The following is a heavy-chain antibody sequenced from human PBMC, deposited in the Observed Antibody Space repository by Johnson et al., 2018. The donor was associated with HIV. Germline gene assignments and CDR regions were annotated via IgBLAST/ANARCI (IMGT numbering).Heavy chain of an antibody. D-gene: IGHD3-22*01. CDR1: GFTFSSYG. V-gene: IGHV3-30*18. J-gene: IGHJ3*02. CDR2: ISADGSNK. CDR3: AKEGGRITMIVVEPDAFDI. Sequence: QVQLVESGGGVVQPGRSLRLSCAASGFTFSSYGMHWVRQAPGKGLEWVAVISADGSNKYYADSVKGRFTISRDNSKNPRYLQMNSLRAEDTAVYYCAKEGGRITMIVVEPDAFDIWGQGTMVTVS.